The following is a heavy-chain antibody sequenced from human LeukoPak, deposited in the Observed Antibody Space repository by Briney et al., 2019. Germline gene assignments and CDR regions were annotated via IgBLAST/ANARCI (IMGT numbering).Heavy chain of an antibody. Sequence: PGGSLRLSCAASGFTFSNYGMHWVRQAPGKGLEWVAVIWYDGSNKYYADSVKGRFTISRDNSKNTLYLQMNSLRAEDTAVYYCARDFRELGGMRDAFDIGGQGTMVTVSS. CDR2: IWYDGSNK. J-gene: IGHJ3*02. V-gene: IGHV3-33*01. CDR3: ARDFRELGGMRDAFDI. D-gene: IGHD3-10*01. CDR1: GFTFSNYG.